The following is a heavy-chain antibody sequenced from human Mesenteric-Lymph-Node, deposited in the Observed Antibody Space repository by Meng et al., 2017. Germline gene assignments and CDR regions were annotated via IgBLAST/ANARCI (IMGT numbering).Heavy chain of an antibody. CDR3: ARVVTTVTTSHPHDAFDI. CDR2: ISSSSSYI. CDR1: GFTFSSNW. Sequence: GESLKISCAASGFTFSSNWMNWVRQAPGKGLEWVSSISSSSSYIYYADSVKGRFTISRDNAKNSLYLQMNSLRAEDTAVYYCARVVTTVTTSHPHDAFDIWGQGTMVTVSS. J-gene: IGHJ3*02. V-gene: IGHV3-21*01. D-gene: IGHD4-17*01.